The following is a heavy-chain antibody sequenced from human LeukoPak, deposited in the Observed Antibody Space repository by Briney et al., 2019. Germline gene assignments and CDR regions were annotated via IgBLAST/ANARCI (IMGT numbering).Heavy chain of an antibody. CDR2: IRYDGSNK. J-gene: IGHJ4*02. Sequence: PGGSLRLSCAASGFTFSSYGMHWVRQAPGKGLEWVAFIRYDGSNKYYADSVKGRFTISRDNSKNTLYLQMNSLRAEDTAVYYCAKGVVVTAISIDYWGQGTLVTVSS. D-gene: IGHD2-21*02. V-gene: IGHV3-30*02. CDR1: GFTFSSYG. CDR3: AKGVVVTAISIDY.